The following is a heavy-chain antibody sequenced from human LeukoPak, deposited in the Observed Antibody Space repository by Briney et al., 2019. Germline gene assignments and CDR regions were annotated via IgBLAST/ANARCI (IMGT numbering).Heavy chain of an antibody. CDR3: AKDNSARTSAFLDY. V-gene: IGHV3-23*01. CDR2: ISGSGGST. Sequence: PGGSLRLSCAASGSTFSDYYMSWIRQAPGKGLEWVSAISGSGGSTYYADSVKGRFTISRDNSKNTLYLQMNSLRAEDTAVYYCAKDNSARTSAFLDYWGQGTLVTVSS. CDR1: GSTFSDYY. D-gene: IGHD4-23*01. J-gene: IGHJ4*02.